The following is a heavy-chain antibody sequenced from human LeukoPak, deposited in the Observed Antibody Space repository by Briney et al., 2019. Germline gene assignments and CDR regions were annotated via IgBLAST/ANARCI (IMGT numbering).Heavy chain of an antibody. CDR3: ARESYKYDTDYYYVRWIDY. D-gene: IGHD3-22*01. J-gene: IGHJ4*02. CDR2: IFHRGST. Sequence: PSETLSLTCNVSGVSISSYYWSWIRQPPGKGLEWIGYIFHRGSTNYNPSLKSRVTISVDTSKNHFSLKLSSVTAADTAVYYCARESYKYDTDYYYVRWIDYWGQGTLVTVSS. V-gene: IGHV4-59*01. CDR1: GVSISSYY.